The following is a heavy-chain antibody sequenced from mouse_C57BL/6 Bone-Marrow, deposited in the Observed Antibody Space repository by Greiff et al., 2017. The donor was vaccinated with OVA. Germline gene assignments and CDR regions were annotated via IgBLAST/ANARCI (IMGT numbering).Heavy chain of an antibody. CDR2: IWSGGST. J-gene: IGHJ4*01. CDR3: ARNRGSNYVGYAMDY. V-gene: IGHV2-2*01. Sequence: VQGVESGPGLVQPSQSLSITCTVSGFSLTSYGVHWVRQSPGKGLEWLGVIWSGGSTDYNAAFISRLSISKDNSKCQVFFKMNSLQADDTAIYYCARNRGSNYVGYAMDYWGQGTSVTVSS. D-gene: IGHD2-5*01. CDR1: GFSLTSYG.